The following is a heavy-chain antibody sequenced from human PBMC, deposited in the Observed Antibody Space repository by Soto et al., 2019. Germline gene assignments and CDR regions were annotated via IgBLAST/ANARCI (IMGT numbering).Heavy chain of an antibody. V-gene: IGHV3-21*01. CDR3: ASEVPTTVVVPGL. CDR1: GFTFSSYS. D-gene: IGHD3-22*01. Sequence: GGSLRLSCAASGFTFSSYSMNWVRQAPGKGLEWVSSISSSSSYIYYADSVKGRFTISRDNAKNSLYLQMNSLKAEDTAVYYFASEVPTTVVVPGLWGQGTLVTVSS. CDR2: ISSSSSYI. J-gene: IGHJ4*02.